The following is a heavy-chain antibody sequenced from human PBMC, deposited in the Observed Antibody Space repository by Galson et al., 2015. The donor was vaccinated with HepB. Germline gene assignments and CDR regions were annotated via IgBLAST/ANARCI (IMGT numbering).Heavy chain of an antibody. Sequence: LSLTCAVYGGSFSGYYWSWIRQPPGKGLEWIGEINHSGSTNYNPSLKSRVTISVDTSKNQFSLKLSSVTAADTAVYYCARDYGDYRDAFDIWGQGTMVTVSS. D-gene: IGHD4-17*01. V-gene: IGHV4-34*01. CDR3: ARDYGDYRDAFDI. CDR1: GGSFSGYY. CDR2: INHSGST. J-gene: IGHJ3*02.